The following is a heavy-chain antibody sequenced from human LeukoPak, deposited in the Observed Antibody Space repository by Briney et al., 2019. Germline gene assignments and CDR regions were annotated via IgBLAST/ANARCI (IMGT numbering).Heavy chain of an antibody. V-gene: IGHV4-39*01. CDR2: IYYSGST. CDR3: ARHMRDGYKWSFFDY. CDR1: GGSISSSSYY. D-gene: IGHD5-24*01. Sequence: SETLSLTCTVSGGSISSSSYYWGWLRQPPGKGLEWIGSIYYSGSTYYNPSLKSRVTISVDTSKNQFSLKLSSVTAADTAVYYCARHMRDGYKWSFFDYWGQGTLVTVSS. J-gene: IGHJ4*02.